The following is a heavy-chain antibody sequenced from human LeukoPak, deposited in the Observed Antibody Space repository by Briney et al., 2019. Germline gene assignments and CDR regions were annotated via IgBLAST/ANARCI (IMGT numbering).Heavy chain of an antibody. J-gene: IGHJ4*02. CDR3: ARRRHYVWGSYRYYPFDY. Sequence: SETLSLTCAVYGGSFSGYYWSWIRQPPGRGLEWIGEINHSGSTNYNPSLKSRVTISVDTSKNQFSLKLSSVTAADTAVYYCARRRHYVWGSYRYYPFDYWGQGTLVTVSS. D-gene: IGHD3-16*02. V-gene: IGHV4-34*01. CDR1: GGSFSGYY. CDR2: INHSGST.